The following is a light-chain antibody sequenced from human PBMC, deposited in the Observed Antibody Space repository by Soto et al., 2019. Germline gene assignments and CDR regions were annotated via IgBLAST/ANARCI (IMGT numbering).Light chain of an antibody. Sequence: QSALTQPASVSGSPGQSITISCTGTGSDVGRYNYVSWYQQYPGKAPKLTIYDVSNRPLGVSNRFSGSKSGNTASLTISGLPAEDEADYYCCSSTSSSPYVFGTGTKLTVL. J-gene: IGLJ1*01. CDR3: CSSTSSSPYV. V-gene: IGLV2-14*01. CDR1: GSDVGRYNY. CDR2: DVS.